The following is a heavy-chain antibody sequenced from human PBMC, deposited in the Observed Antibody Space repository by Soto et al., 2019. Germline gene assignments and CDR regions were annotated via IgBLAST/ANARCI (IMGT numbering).Heavy chain of an antibody. J-gene: IGHJ4*02. CDR3: VRDGMVVAAYFFDY. Sequence: GGSLRLSCATSGFTFSTYAMTWVRQTPGKGLEWISYINSISTTIFYADSVKGRFTISRDNARNSLYLEMNSLRVEDTAMYYCVRDGMVVAAYFFDYWGQGSLVTVSS. CDR1: GFTFSTYA. CDR2: INSISTTI. V-gene: IGHV3-48*01. D-gene: IGHD2-15*01.